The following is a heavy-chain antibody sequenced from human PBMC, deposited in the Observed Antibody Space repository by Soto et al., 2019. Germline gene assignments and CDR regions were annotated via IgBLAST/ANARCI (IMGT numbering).Heavy chain of an antibody. V-gene: IGHV4-30-4*01. J-gene: IGHJ5*02. CDR3: AREEGDYTNFNWFDP. D-gene: IGHD4-4*01. CDR1: GGSISSGDYY. CDR2: IYYSGST. Sequence: QVQLQESGPGLVKPSQTLSLTCTVSGGSISSGDYYWSWIRQPPGKGLEWIGYIYYSGSTYYNPSHKIRVTISVDTSKIQFSLKLSSVTAADTAVYYCAREEGDYTNFNWFDPWGQGTLVTVSS.